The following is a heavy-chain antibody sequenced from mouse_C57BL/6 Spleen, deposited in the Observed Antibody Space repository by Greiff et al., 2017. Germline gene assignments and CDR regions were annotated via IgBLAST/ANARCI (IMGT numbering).Heavy chain of an antibody. J-gene: IGHJ3*01. V-gene: IGHV1-9*01. CDR3: SRGIHCDGSSYLAWFAY. Sequence: VQLQQSGAELMKPGASVKLSCTATGYKFNGDWIEWVKQRPGHGLEWIGEILPGSGSTNYNEKFKGKATFTADTSSTTAYMQLSSLTTDDSAIYDCSRGIHCDGSSYLAWFAYWGQGTLVTVSA. D-gene: IGHD1-1*01. CDR2: ILPGSGST. CDR1: GYKFNGDW.